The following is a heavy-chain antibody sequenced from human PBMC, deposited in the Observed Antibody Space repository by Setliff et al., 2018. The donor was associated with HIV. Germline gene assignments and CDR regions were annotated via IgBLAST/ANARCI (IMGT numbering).Heavy chain of an antibody. CDR2: ISVYNDNT. CDR3: ARGMYSSGWYDAFDI. CDR1: GYTFSTYG. V-gene: IGHV1-18*01. Sequence: GASVKVSCKASGYTFSTYGISWVRQAPGQGLEWMGWISVYNDNTNYAQNFQGRVTITADESTSTAYMELSSLRSEDTAVYYCARGMYSSGWYDAFDIWGQGTMVTVSS. D-gene: IGHD6-19*01. J-gene: IGHJ3*02.